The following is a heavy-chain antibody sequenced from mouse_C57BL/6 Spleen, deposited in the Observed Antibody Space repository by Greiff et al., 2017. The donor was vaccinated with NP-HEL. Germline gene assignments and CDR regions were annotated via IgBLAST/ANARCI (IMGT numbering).Heavy chain of an antibody. J-gene: IGHJ4*01. CDR3: ARSDYDVDYAMDY. CDR2: IDPEDGET. D-gene: IGHD2-4*01. Sequence: EVQLQQSGAELVKPGASVKLSCTASGFNIKDYYMHWVKQRTEQGLEWIGRIDPEDGETKYAPNFQGKATITADTSSNTAYLQLNSLTSEDTAVYYCARSDYDVDYAMDYWGQGTSVTVSS. CDR1: GFNIKDYY. V-gene: IGHV14-2*01.